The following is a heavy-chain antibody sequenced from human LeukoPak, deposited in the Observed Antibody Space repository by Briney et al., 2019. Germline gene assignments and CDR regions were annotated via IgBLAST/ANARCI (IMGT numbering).Heavy chain of an antibody. V-gene: IGHV1-2*02. D-gene: IGHD6-19*01. Sequence: ASVKVSCKASGYTFTGYYMHWVRQAPGQGLEWMGWINPNSGGTNYAQKFQGRVTMTRDTSISTAYMELSRLRSDDTAVYYCARAPGYSSGPGNWFDPWGQGTLVTVSS. CDR1: GYTFTGYY. CDR3: ARAPGYSSGPGNWFDP. J-gene: IGHJ5*02. CDR2: INPNSGGT.